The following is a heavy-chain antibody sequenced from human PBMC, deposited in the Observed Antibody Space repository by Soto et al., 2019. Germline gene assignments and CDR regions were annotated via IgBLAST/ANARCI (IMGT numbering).Heavy chain of an antibody. D-gene: IGHD2-15*01. Sequence: SETLSLTCAVYGGSFSGYYWSWIRQPPGKGLEWIGEINHSGSTNYNPSLKSRVTISVDTSKNQFSLKLSSVTAADTAVYYCARGAVVVAANHINWFDPWGQGTLVT. CDR3: ARGAVVVAANHINWFDP. V-gene: IGHV4-34*01. J-gene: IGHJ5*02. CDR2: INHSGST. CDR1: GGSFSGYY.